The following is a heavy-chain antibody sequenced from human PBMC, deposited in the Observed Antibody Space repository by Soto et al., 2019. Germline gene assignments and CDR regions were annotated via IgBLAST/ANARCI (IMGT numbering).Heavy chain of an antibody. V-gene: IGHV4-4*07. J-gene: IGHJ4*02. Sequence: PSETLSLTCTVSGGSISSYYWSWIRQPAGKGLEWIGRIYTSGSTNYNPSLKSRVTMSVDTSKNQFSLKLSSVAAADTAVYYCARACSSNSCYDVFDYWGRGPWSPSPQ. CDR3: ARACSSNSCYDVFDY. D-gene: IGHD2-2*01. CDR1: GGSISSYY. CDR2: IYTSGST.